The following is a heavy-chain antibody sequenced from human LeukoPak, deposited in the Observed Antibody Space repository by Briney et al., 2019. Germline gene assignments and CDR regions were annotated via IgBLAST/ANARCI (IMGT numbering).Heavy chain of an antibody. V-gene: IGHV1-46*01. J-gene: IGHJ4*02. Sequence: ASVTVSCTASGYTFTIYYMHWVRQAPGQGLEWMGVINPSGGSTSYAQKFQGRVTMTRDTSTSTVYMELSSLRSEDTAVYYCARGRIAAGYWGQGTLVTVSS. D-gene: IGHD6-6*01. CDR2: INPSGGST. CDR3: ARGRIAAGY. CDR1: GYTFTIYY.